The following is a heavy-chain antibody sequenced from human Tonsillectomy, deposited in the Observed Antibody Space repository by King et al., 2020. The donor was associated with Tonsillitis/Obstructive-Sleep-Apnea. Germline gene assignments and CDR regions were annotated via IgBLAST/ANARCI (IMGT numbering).Heavy chain of an antibody. CDR1: GFTFDDYA. Sequence: VQLVESGGGLVQPGRSLRLSCAASGFTFDDYAMHWVRQAPGKGLEWVSGISWNSGSIGYADSVKGRFTISRDNAKNSLYLHMNSLRAEDTALYYCAKDTSYQLWLVNWGQGTLVTVSS. J-gene: IGHJ4*02. V-gene: IGHV3-9*01. CDR3: AKDTSYQLWLVN. D-gene: IGHD5-18*01. CDR2: ISWNSGSI.